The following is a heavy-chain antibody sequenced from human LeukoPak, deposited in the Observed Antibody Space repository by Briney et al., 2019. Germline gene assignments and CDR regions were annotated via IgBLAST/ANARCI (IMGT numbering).Heavy chain of an antibody. Sequence: GASVKVSCKASGDTFTNYYMHWVRQAPGQGLEWTGIITPTGGSTSYAQKFQGRITMTRDMSTSTVYMELSSLRSQDTAVYYCASGGLRYFSRFDPWGQGTLVTVSS. D-gene: IGHD3-9*01. CDR3: ASGGLRYFSRFDP. J-gene: IGHJ5*02. CDR2: ITPTGGST. V-gene: IGHV1-46*01. CDR1: GDTFTNYY.